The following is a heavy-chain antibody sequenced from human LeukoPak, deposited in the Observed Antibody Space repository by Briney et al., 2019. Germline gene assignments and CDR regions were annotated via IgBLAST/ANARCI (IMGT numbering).Heavy chain of an antibody. CDR3: ARDPWPDSSGYPLHH. J-gene: IGHJ1*01. CDR2: IKQDGTEK. V-gene: IGHV3-7*03. D-gene: IGHD3-22*01. Sequence: PGGSLRLSCAASGFTFSSYAMSWVRQAAGKGLECVANIKQDGTEKYYVDSVKGRFTISRDNAKNFLYLQMNSLRAEDTAVYYCARDPWPDSSGYPLHHWGRGTLVTVSS. CDR1: GFTFSSYA.